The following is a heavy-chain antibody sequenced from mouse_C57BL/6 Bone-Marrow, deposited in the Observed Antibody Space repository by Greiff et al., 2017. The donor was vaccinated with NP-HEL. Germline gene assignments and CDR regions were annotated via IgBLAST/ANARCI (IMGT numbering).Heavy chain of an antibody. CDR1: GYAFSSYW. Sequence: QVQLQQSGAELVKPGASVKISCKASGYAFSSYWMNWVKQRPGKGLEWIGQIYPGDGDTNYNGKFKGKATLTADKSSSTAYMQLSSLTSEDSAVYVCAREGDYDGYYFDYWGQGTTLTVSS. CDR2: IYPGDGDT. D-gene: IGHD2-4*01. J-gene: IGHJ2*01. CDR3: AREGDYDGYYFDY. V-gene: IGHV1-80*01.